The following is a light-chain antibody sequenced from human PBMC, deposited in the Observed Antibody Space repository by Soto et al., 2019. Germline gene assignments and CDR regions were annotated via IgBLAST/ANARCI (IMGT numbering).Light chain of an antibody. V-gene: IGKV1-39*01. CDR1: QSISRY. CDR2: AAS. J-gene: IGKJ1*01. CDR3: QQNYRATPWT. Sequence: DIQRTQSPSSMSASVGNRITITCWASQSISRYLNWYQHKPGKAPKLLINAASSLERGVPSRFSGGGSGTDFTLNISSLQTADFATYYCQQNYRATPWTFGQGTKVDIK.